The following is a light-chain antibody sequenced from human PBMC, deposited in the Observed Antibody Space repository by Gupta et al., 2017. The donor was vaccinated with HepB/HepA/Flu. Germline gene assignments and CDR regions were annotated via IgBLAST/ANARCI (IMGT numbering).Light chain of an antibody. CDR1: QSISVNF. J-gene: IGKJ1*01. CDR3: HQEDTSPYT. V-gene: IGKV3-20*01. Sequence: LLTHSPGTLSLFPLERATLSCRASQSISVNFLVWYQQKLGQAPRLLFYATSRATDIPDRFSGSGSGTDFTLTIDRLEPEDVGMYYCHQEDTSPYTFGQGTKVEIK. CDR2: ATS.